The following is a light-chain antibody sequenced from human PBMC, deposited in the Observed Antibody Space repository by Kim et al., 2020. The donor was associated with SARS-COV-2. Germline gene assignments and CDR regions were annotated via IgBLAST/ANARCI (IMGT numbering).Light chain of an antibody. CDR2: DAS. CDR1: RGVSTN. V-gene: IGKV3-15*01. Sequence: EILMTQSPATLSVSPGERATLSCRASRGVSTNLAWYQRKPGQAPRLLIFDASTRATGIPARFSGSGSGTEFTLTISSLQSEDFAVYYCQQYNNRAPLTFGGGTKVEIK. CDR3: QQYNNRAPLT. J-gene: IGKJ4*01.